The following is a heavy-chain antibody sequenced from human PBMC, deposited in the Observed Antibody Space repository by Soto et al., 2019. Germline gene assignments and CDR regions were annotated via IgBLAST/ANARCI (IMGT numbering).Heavy chain of an antibody. V-gene: IGHV4-34*01. Sequence: PSETLSLTCAVYGGSFSGYYWSWIRQPPGKGLEWIGEINHSGSTNYNPSLKSRVTISVDTSKNQFSLKLSSVTAADTAVYYCARALKWFRPNFDYWGQGTLVTVSS. J-gene: IGHJ4*02. CDR3: ARALKWFRPNFDY. CDR1: GGSFSGYY. CDR2: INHSGST. D-gene: IGHD3-22*01.